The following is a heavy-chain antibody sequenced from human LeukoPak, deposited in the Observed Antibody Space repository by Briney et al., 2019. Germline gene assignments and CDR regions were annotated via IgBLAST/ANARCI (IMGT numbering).Heavy chain of an antibody. V-gene: IGHV3-23*01. CDR3: ARDLDWGAFDA. Sequence: GGSLRLSCAASGFTFSSYGMHWVRQAPGKGLEWVSGISPSSSISYYADSVKGRFTISRDNSKNTVSLQMNSLRAEDTALYYCARDLDWGAFDAWGQGTLVTVSS. CDR2: ISPSSSIS. D-gene: IGHD3-9*01. CDR1: GFTFSSYG. J-gene: IGHJ5*02.